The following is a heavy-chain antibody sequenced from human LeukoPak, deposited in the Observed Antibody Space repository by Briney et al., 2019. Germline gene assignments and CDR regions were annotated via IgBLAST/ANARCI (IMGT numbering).Heavy chain of an antibody. CDR3: ARRIAVADNYFDY. V-gene: IGHV3-48*03. D-gene: IGHD6-19*01. Sequence: GGSLRLSCAASGFTFSTYEMNWVRQAPGKGLEWVSYITDSGRTIYYADSVKGRFTISRDNAKNSLYLQMNSLRAEDTGVYYCARRIAVADNYFDYWGQGTLVTVSS. J-gene: IGHJ4*02. CDR2: ITDSGRTI. CDR1: GFTFSTYE.